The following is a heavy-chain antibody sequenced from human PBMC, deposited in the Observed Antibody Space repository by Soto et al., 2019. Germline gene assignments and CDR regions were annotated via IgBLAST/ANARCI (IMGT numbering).Heavy chain of an antibody. D-gene: IGHD1-26*01. J-gene: IGHJ6*04. CDR1: GFTFDDYT. CDR2: ISWDGGST. V-gene: IGHV3-43*01. Sequence: PGGSLRLSCAASGFTFDDYTMHWVRQAPGKGLEWVSLISWDGGSTYYAESVKGRFTISRYNSKNSLYLQMNSLRTEDTALYYYAKDIFCIAGAGPGYNGMDVWGKGTTVTASS. CDR3: AKDIFCIAGAGPGYNGMDV.